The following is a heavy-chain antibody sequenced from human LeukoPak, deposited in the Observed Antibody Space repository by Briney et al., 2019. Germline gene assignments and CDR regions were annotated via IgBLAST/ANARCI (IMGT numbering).Heavy chain of an antibody. Sequence: GASVKVSCKASGYTFTSYDINWVRQAPGQGLEWMGGIIPIFGTANYAQKFQGRVTITADESTSTAYMELSSLRSEDTAVYYCAGDHWEVGATTPWFDPWGQGTLVTVSS. V-gene: IGHV1-69*13. CDR3: AGDHWEVGATTPWFDP. D-gene: IGHD1-26*01. J-gene: IGHJ5*02. CDR1: GYTFTSYD. CDR2: IIPIFGTA.